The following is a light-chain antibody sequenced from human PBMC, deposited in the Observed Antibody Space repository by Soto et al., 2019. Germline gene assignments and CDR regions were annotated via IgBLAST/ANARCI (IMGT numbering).Light chain of an antibody. V-gene: IGLV2-14*01. J-gene: IGLJ1*01. CDR2: EVS. Sequence: QSVLTQPASVSGSPGQSITISCTGTSSDVGGYKYVSWYQQYPGKAPKLMMYEVSNRPSGVSNRFSVSKSGNTASLTISWLQAEDEADYYCSSYTSRSPCGFGTGTKLTVL. CDR1: SSDVGGYKY. CDR3: SSYTSRSPCG.